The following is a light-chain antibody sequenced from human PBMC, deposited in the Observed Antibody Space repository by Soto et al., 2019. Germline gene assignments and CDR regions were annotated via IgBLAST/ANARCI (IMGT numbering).Light chain of an antibody. Sequence: ETVMTQSPDTLSVSPGESATLSCRASQDVSTNLAWFHHKPGQAPRLLIYDASNRATGIPARFSGSGSGTDFTLTISSLEPEDFAVYYCQQRSNWPITFGQGTRLEIK. CDR1: QDVSTN. J-gene: IGKJ5*01. V-gene: IGKV3-11*01. CDR3: QQRSNWPIT. CDR2: DAS.